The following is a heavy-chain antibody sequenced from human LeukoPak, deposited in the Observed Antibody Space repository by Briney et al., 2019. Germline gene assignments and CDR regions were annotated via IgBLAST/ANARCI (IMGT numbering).Heavy chain of an antibody. CDR1: GGSISSSSYY. Sequence: PSETLSLTCTVSGGSISSSSYYWGWIRQPPGKGLERIGSIYYSGSTYYNPSLKSRVTISVDTSKNQFSLKLSSVTAADTAVYYCASPPGIAAAGLFDYWGQGTLVTVSS. J-gene: IGHJ4*02. D-gene: IGHD6-13*01. V-gene: IGHV4-39*01. CDR2: IYYSGST. CDR3: ASPPGIAAAGLFDY.